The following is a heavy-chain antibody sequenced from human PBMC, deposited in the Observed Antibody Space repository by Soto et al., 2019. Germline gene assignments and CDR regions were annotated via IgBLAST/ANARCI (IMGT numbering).Heavy chain of an antibody. V-gene: IGHV4-39*01. J-gene: IGHJ4*02. CDR2: IYYSGST. Sequence: SETLSLTCTVCGGSSSSSSYYWGWIRQPPGRGLEWIGSIYYSGSTYYNPSLKSRVTISVDTSKNQFSLKLSSVTAADTAVYYCASLWLLDWYYFDYWGQGTLVTVSS. CDR3: ASLWLLDWYYFDY. D-gene: IGHD5-18*01. CDR1: GGSSSSSSYY.